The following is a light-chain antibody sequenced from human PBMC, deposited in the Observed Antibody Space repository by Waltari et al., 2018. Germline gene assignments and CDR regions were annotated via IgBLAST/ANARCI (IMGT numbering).Light chain of an antibody. V-gene: IGKV3-15*01. CDR2: GAS. Sequence: EIVMTQSPATLSVSPGERATPSCRARQSVSSNLAWYQQKPGQAPRLLIYGASTRATGIPARFSGSGSGTEFTLTISSLQSEDFAVYYCQQYNNWPPPITFGQGTRLEIK. CDR3: QQYNNWPPPIT. CDR1: QSVSSN. J-gene: IGKJ5*01.